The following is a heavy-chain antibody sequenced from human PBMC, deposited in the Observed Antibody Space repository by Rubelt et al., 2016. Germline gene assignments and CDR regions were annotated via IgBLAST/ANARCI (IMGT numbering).Heavy chain of an antibody. J-gene: IGHJ4*02. CDR3: ARGGGHFDY. Sequence: LVQPGGSLRLSCAASGFTFSSYAMSWVRQAPGKGLEWVSAISGSGGSTYYADSVKGRFTISRDTSKSTLYLQLHSLTAEDTAMYYCARGGGHFDYWGQGTLVTVSS. CDR1: GFTFSSYA. CDR2: ISGSGGST. V-gene: IGHV3-23*01.